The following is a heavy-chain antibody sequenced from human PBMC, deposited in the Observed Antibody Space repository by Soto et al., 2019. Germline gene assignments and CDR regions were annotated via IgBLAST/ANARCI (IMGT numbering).Heavy chain of an antibody. D-gene: IGHD2-15*01. Sequence: ASVKVSCKASGYTFTSYYMHCVRQAPGQGLEWMGIINPSGGSTSYAQKFQGRVTMTRDTSTSTVYMELSSLRSEDTAVYYCAREIVVVVAATYYGMDVWGQGTTVTVSS. V-gene: IGHV1-46*01. CDR1: GYTFTSYY. J-gene: IGHJ6*02. CDR2: INPSGGST. CDR3: AREIVVVVAATYYGMDV.